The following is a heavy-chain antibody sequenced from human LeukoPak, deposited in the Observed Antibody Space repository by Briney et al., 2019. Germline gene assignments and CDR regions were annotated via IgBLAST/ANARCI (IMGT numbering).Heavy chain of an antibody. CDR1: GDSINGYY. V-gene: IGHV4-59*08. CDR3: ARYHNGWPHYFDY. CDR2: LHYFGSN. J-gene: IGHJ4*02. D-gene: IGHD6-19*01. Sequence: KPWETLSPPLTVSGDSINGYYWSWIRQPPGKGLEWIGYLHYFGSNNYNPPLRSRVTLSLETSKNQFSLKLSSVAAADTAVYCCARYHNGWPHYFDYCGPGTVVTVSS.